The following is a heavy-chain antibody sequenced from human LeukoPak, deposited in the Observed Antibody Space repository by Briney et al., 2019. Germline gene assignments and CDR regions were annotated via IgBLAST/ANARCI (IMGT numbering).Heavy chain of an antibody. Sequence: PRGSLRLSCAASGFTFSDYNMNWVRQAPGKGLEWVSYITNSGTTIHYADSVKGRFTISRDKAKNSLYLQMNSLRAEDTAVYYCARSIGLTGGGVDVWGQGTTVTVSS. CDR1: GFTFSDYN. D-gene: IGHD3-9*01. V-gene: IGHV3-11*01. CDR3: ARSIGLTGGGVDV. CDR2: ITNSGTTI. J-gene: IGHJ6*02.